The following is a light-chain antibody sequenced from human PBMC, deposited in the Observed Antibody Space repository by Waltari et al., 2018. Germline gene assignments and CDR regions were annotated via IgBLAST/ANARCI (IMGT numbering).Light chain of an antibody. CDR3: SSYADSNTVL. J-gene: IGLJ2*01. CDR1: SSDIGGYNF. Sequence: QAALTQPRSVSGSPGQSVTISCTGTSSDIGGYNFVSWYQQHQGTAPKLVMSGVSKVPSGVFDRFSGSKSGSTASLTISGLQADDEADYYCSSYADSNTVLFGGGTRLTVL. CDR2: GVS. V-gene: IGLV2-11*01.